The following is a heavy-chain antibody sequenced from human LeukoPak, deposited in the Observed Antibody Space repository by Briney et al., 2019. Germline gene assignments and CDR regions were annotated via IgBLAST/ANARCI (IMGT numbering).Heavy chain of an antibody. D-gene: IGHD2-21*01. CDR1: GFIVSNNY. CDR2: ISTSVSTT. V-gene: IGHV3-11*04. Sequence: GGSLRLSCAASGFIVSNNYMSWVRQAPGKGLEWVSYISTSVSTTYYADSVKGRFIISRDNGKNSLYLHMSSLRDEDTAVYYCARYGRLGGESFDYWGQGTLVTVSS. CDR3: ARYGRLGGESFDY. J-gene: IGHJ4*02.